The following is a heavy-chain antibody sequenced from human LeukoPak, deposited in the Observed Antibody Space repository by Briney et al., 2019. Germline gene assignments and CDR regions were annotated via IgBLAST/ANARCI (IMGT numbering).Heavy chain of an antibody. V-gene: IGHV4-31*01. CDR1: GDPINHDDYH. CDR2: IYYSGST. J-gene: IGHJ4*02. Sequence: SQTLSLTCTVSGDPINHDDYHWSWIRQHPGKGLAWIGYIYYSGSTYYSSSLKSLVTISLTTSKNQFSLKLSSVTAADTAMYYCARVYDGSGSIDYWGQGTLVTVSS. CDR3: ARVYDGSGSIDY. D-gene: IGHD3-10*01.